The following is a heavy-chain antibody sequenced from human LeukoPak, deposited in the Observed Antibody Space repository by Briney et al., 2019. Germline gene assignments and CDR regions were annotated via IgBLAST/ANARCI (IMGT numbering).Heavy chain of an antibody. CDR3: ARGDYGSGTYLWGS. D-gene: IGHD3-10*01. CDR1: GGSISSGSYY. CDR2: IYTSGST. J-gene: IGHJ5*02. Sequence: PSETLSLTCTVSGGSISSGSYYWRWIRQPAGKGLEWIVRIYTSGSTNYNPSLKSRFTISVDTSKNQFSLQLTSVTAADTAVYYCARGDYGSGTYLWGSWGQGILVTVSP. V-gene: IGHV4-61*02.